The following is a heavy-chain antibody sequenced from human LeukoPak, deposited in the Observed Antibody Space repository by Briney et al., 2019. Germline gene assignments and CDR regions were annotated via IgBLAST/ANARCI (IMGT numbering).Heavy chain of an antibody. J-gene: IGHJ4*02. CDR2: IHPEGNEK. V-gene: IGHV3-7*04. Sequence: PGGSLRLSCAASGFTFGNFWMSWVRQAPGRGLEWVANIHPEGNEKYHVESVKGRFTISRDNAKSSLFLQMNGLRAEDTAVYYCARGDAFSGDHWGQGTLVTVSS. CDR1: GFTFGNFW. CDR3: ARGDAFSGDH.